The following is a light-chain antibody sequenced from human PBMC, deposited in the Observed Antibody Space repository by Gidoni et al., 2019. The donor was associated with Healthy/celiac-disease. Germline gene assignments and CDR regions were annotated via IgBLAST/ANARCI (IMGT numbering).Light chain of an antibody. CDR1: NSAVGGYNY. Sequence: QSALTQPASLSGSPGQSITISCTGTNSAVGGYNYVSWYQQHPGRAPKLMIYDVDNRPSGVPDRFSGSRSGNTASLTISGLQAEDEADYYCSSYAYGSLSFGGETKVTVL. CDR3: SSYAYGSLS. CDR2: DVD. J-gene: IGLJ2*01. V-gene: IGLV2-14*01.